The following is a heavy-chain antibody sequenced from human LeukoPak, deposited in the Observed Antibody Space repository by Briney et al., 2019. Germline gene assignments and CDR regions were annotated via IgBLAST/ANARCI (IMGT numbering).Heavy chain of an antibody. CDR1: GFTFSSYW. V-gene: IGHV3-7*01. Sequence: GGSLRLCCAASGFTFSSYWMSWVRQAPGKGLERVANIKQDGSEKYYVDSVKGRFTISRDNAKNSLYLQMNSLRAKDTAVYYCARRRGYCSSTSCSHYYFDYWGQGTLVTVSS. J-gene: IGHJ4*02. CDR3: ARRRGYCSSTSCSHYYFDY. D-gene: IGHD2-2*01. CDR2: IKQDGSEK.